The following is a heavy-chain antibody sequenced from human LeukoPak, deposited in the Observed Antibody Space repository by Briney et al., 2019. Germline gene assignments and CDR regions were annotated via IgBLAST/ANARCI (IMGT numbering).Heavy chain of an antibody. J-gene: IGHJ4*02. CDR3: ATDLGIAAPFDY. CDR2: FDPEDGET. Sequence: ASVKVSCKVSGYTLTELSMHWVRQAPGKGLEWMGGFDPEDGETIYAQKFRGRVTMTEDTSTDTAYMELSSLRSEDTAVYYCATDLGIAAPFDYWGQGTLVTVSS. D-gene: IGHD6-13*01. V-gene: IGHV1-24*01. CDR1: GYTLTELS.